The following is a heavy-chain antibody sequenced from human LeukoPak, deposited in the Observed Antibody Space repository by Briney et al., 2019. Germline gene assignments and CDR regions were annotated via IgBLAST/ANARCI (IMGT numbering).Heavy chain of an antibody. Sequence: GESLKISCKDSGYSFTSYWIGWVRQMPGKGLEWMGSIYPGDSDTRYSPSFQGQVTISADKSISTAYLQLSSLKASDTAMYYCARIVVVAGLDYWGQGTLVTVSS. V-gene: IGHV5-51*01. CDR1: GYSFTSYW. CDR3: ARIVVVAGLDY. D-gene: IGHD2-15*01. CDR2: IYPGDSDT. J-gene: IGHJ4*02.